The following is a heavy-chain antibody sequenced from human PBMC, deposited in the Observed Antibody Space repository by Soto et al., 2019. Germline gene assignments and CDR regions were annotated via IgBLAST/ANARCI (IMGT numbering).Heavy chain of an antibody. D-gene: IGHD3-10*01. J-gene: IGHJ4*02. CDR2: INSGGSNI. V-gene: IGHV3-11*01. CDR1: GFTFTDHY. CDR3: ARDIRGAN. Sequence: QVQLVESGGGLVKPGGSLRLSCTASGFTFTDHYMTWFRQAPGKGLEWVSYINSGGSNIYYADSLRGRFTISRHNAKNSVYVQKSSLRAEDTAIYYCARDIRGANWGQGTLVIVSS.